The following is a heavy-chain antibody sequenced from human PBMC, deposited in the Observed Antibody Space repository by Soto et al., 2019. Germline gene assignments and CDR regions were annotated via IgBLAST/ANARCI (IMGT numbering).Heavy chain of an antibody. J-gene: IGHJ6*02. V-gene: IGHV3-33*01. D-gene: IGHD2-2*01. CDR2: IWYDGSNK. CDR1: GFTFSSYG. Sequence: GGSLRLSCAASGFTFSSYGMHWVRQAPGKGLEWVAVIWYDGSNKYYADSVKGRFTISRDNSKNTLYLQMNSLKASDTAVYYCARHQCSTTSCLHPNYYAMDVWGQGTTVTVSS. CDR3: ARHQCSTTSCLHPNYYAMDV.